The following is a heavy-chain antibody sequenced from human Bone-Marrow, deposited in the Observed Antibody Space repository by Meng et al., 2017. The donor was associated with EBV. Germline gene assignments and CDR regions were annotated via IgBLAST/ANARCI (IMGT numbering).Heavy chain of an antibody. CDR3: ARDSSGSHAGANFDY. V-gene: IGHV1-18*01. CDR1: GYTFTSYG. D-gene: IGHD1-26*01. CDR2: ISAYNGNT. Sequence: QVQLVQSGAEVKKPGXSVKVSXKASGYTFTSYGISWVRQAPGQGLEWMGWISAYNGNTNYAQKLQGRVTMTTDTSTSTAYMELRSLRSDDTAVYYCARDSSGSHAGANFDYWGQGTLVTVSS. J-gene: IGHJ4*02.